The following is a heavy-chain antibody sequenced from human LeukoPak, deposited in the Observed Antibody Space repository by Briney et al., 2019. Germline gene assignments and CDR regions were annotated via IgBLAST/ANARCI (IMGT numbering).Heavy chain of an antibody. CDR3: VIWGDYDVLTGYYVPDY. CDR1: GFTFSNYA. D-gene: IGHD3-9*01. V-gene: IGHV3-23*01. CDR2: ITGSGTNT. Sequence: GASLRLSCVASGFTFSNYAMSWVRQAPGKGLEWVSAITGSGTNTYYADSVKGRFTISRDNSKNTVFLQMNSLRHEDTAIYYRVIWGDYDVLTGYYVPDYWGQGTLVTVSS. J-gene: IGHJ4*02.